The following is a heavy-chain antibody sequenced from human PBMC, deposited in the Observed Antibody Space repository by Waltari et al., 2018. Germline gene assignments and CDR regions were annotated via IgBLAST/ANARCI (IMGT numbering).Heavy chain of an antibody. CDR1: GGTFSSYA. J-gene: IGHJ4*02. D-gene: IGHD6-19*01. Sequence: QVQLVQSGAEVKKPGSSVKVSCRAAGGTFSSYASSGVGRAPGQGLEWMGGVIPIFVTANYAQKFQGRVTITTDESTSTAYMELSSLRSEDTAVYYCARVNSSGWYSLDYWGQGTLVTVSS. CDR3: ARVNSSGWYSLDY. V-gene: IGHV1-69*05. CDR2: VIPIFVTA.